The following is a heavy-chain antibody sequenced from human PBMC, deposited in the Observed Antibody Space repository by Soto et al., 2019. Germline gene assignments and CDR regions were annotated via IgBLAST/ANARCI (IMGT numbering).Heavy chain of an antibody. Sequence: ASVKVSCKASGYTFTSYYMHWVRQAPGQGLEWMGIINPSGGSTSYAQKFQGRVTMTRDTSTSTVYMELSSLRSEDTAVYYCARGPRADIVVVVAAPDYWGQGTLVTVSS. CDR2: INPSGGST. CDR3: ARGPRADIVVVVAAPDY. J-gene: IGHJ4*02. D-gene: IGHD2-15*01. V-gene: IGHV1-46*01. CDR1: GYTFTSYY.